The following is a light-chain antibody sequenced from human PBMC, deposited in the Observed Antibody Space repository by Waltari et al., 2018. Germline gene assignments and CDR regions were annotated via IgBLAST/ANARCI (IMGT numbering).Light chain of an antibody. CDR1: SSDVGGFNF. CDR3: SSYTASPPHVV. CDR2: DVF. V-gene: IGLV2-14*03. J-gene: IGLJ2*01. Sequence: QSALTQPASVSVSPGQSISISCTGISSDVGGFNFVSWYQQHPGKAPKLIIYDVFNRPSGVSTRFSGSKSDNAASLAISGLQAEDEAVYYCSSYTASPPHVVFGGGTKVTVL.